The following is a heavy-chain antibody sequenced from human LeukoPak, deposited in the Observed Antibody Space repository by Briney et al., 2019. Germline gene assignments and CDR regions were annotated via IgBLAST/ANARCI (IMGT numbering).Heavy chain of an antibody. CDR3: ARDRPNYYGSDGHYYRRDGDY. J-gene: IGHJ4*02. V-gene: IGHV3-23*01. CDR2: ITSRGEST. CDR1: GFTFSNAW. Sequence: HPGGSLRLSCAASGFTFSNAWMSWVRQAPGKGLQWVSSITSRGESTWYVDSVKGRFTITRDNSENTLYLQMHSLRAEDTAVYYCARDRPNYYGSDGHYYRRDGDYWGRGTLVSVSS. D-gene: IGHD3-22*01.